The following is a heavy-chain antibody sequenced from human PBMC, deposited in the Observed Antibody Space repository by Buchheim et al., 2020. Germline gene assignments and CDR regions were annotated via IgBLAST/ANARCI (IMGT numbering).Heavy chain of an antibody. D-gene: IGHD6-13*01. Sequence: EVQLVESGGGLVKPGGSLRLSCAASGFTFSSYSMNWVRQAPGKGLEWVSSISSSSSYIYYADSVKGRFTISRDNAKSSLYLQMNSLRDEDTAVYYCARGSSNSIAAAGAVDYWGQGTL. CDR2: ISSSSSYI. CDR1: GFTFSSYS. J-gene: IGHJ4*02. V-gene: IGHV3-21*01. CDR3: ARGSSNSIAAAGAVDY.